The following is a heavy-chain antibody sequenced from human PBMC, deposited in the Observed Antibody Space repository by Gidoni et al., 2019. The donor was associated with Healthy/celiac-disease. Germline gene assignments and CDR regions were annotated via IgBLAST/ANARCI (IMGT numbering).Heavy chain of an antibody. V-gene: IGHV4-34*01. CDR2: INHSGST. CDR3: ASTAVTGVPAAIPRRKHYYYMDV. CDR1: GGSFSGYY. Sequence: QVQLQQWGAGVLKPSETLSLTCAVYGGSFSGYYWSWIRQPPGKGLEWIGEINHSGSTNYNPSLKSRVTISVDTSKNQFSLKLSSVTAADTAVYYCASTAVTGVPAAIPRRKHYYYMDVWGKGTTVTVSS. D-gene: IGHD2-2*01. J-gene: IGHJ6*03.